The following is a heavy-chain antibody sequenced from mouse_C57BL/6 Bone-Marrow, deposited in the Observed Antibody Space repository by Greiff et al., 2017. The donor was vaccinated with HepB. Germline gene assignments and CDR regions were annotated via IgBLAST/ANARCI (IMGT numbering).Heavy chain of an antibody. Sequence: VQLQQPGTELVKPGASVKLPCKASGYTFTSYWMHWVKQRPGQGLEWIGNINPSNGGTNYNEKFKSKATLTVDKSSSTAYMQLSSLTSEDSAVYYCARYSNYLAWFAYWGQGTLVTVSA. D-gene: IGHD2-5*01. CDR2: INPSNGGT. CDR1: GYTFTSYW. J-gene: IGHJ3*01. CDR3: ARYSNYLAWFAY. V-gene: IGHV1-53*01.